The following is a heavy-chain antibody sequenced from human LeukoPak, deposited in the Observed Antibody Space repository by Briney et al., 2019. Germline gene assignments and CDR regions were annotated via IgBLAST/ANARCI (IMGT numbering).Heavy chain of an antibody. CDR3: AREYYYGSGSYYNPVDY. CDR2: ISAYSGNT. D-gene: IGHD3-10*01. V-gene: IGHV1-18*01. J-gene: IGHJ4*02. CDR1: GYTFTSYG. Sequence: ASVKVSCKASGYTFTSYGISWVRQAPGQRLEWMGWISAYSGNTNYAQKLQGRVTMTTDTSTSTAYMELRSLRSDDTAVYYCAREYYYGSGSYYNPVDYWGQGTLVTVSS.